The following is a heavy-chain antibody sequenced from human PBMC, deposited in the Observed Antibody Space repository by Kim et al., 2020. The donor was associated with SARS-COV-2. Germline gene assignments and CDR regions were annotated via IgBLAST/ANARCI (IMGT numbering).Heavy chain of an antibody. CDR3: AADFYGSGSYYNPLRY. Sequence: ASVKVSCKASGYTFTSYGISWVRQAPGQGLEWMGWISAYNGNTNYAQKLQGRVTMTTDTSTSTAYMELRSLRSDDTAVYYCAADFYGSGSYYNPLRYWGQGTLVTVSS. J-gene: IGHJ4*02. V-gene: IGHV1-18*01. CDR2: ISAYNGNT. CDR1: GYTFTSYG. D-gene: IGHD3-10*01.